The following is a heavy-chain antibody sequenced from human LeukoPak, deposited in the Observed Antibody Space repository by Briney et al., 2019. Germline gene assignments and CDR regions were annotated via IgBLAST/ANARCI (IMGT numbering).Heavy chain of an antibody. D-gene: IGHD4-17*01. Sequence: ASVKVSCKTTGYTFTNYGISWVRQAPGQGLEWMGWINPNSGGTNYAQKFQGRVTMTRDTSISTAYMELSRLRSDDTAVYYCARGPNDYGDYYYYYMDVWGKGTTVTVSS. CDR3: ARGPNDYGDYYYYYMDV. V-gene: IGHV1-2*02. CDR1: GYTFTNYG. CDR2: INPNSGGT. J-gene: IGHJ6*03.